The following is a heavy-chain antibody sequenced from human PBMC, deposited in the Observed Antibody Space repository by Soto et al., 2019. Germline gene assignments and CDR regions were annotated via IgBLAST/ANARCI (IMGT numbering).Heavy chain of an antibody. J-gene: IGHJ4*02. V-gene: IGHV3-7*01. D-gene: IGHD2-15*01. CDR2: IKQDGSAK. CDR3: ASRVGAAHCFDY. Sequence: LRLSCAASGFTFSNYWMSWVRQAPGKGLEWVANIKQDGSAKYYVDSVKGRFSISRDNAKNSLYLQMNRLRAEDTAVYYCASRVGAAHCFDYWGQGTLVTVSS. CDR1: GFTFSNYW.